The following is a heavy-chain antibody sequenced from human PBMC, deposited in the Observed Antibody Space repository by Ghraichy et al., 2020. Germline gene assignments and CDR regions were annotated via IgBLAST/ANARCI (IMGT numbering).Heavy chain of an antibody. CDR2: INHSGST. Sequence: SETLSLTCAVYGGSFSGYYWSWIRQPPGKGLEWIGEINHSGSTNYNPSLKSRVTISVDTSKNQFSLKLSSVTAADTAVYYCVEEYCSSTSCYTREGFQHWGQGTLVTVSS. J-gene: IGHJ1*01. V-gene: IGHV4-34*01. CDR1: GGSFSGYY. CDR3: VEEYCSSTSCYTREGFQH. D-gene: IGHD2-2*02.